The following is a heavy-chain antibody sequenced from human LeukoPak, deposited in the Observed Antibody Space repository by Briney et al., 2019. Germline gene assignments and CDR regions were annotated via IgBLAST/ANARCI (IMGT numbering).Heavy chain of an antibody. D-gene: IGHD6-13*01. Sequence: SETLSLTCTVSGGSISSSTYYWGWIRQPPGKGLEWIGSIYHSGSTYYNPSLKSRVTISVDTSKNQFSLKLSSVTAADTAVYYCARGETYSSSWYVPPFDYWGQGTLVTVSS. V-gene: IGHV4-39*07. CDR3: ARGETYSSSWYVPPFDY. CDR2: IYHSGST. J-gene: IGHJ4*02. CDR1: GGSISSSTYY.